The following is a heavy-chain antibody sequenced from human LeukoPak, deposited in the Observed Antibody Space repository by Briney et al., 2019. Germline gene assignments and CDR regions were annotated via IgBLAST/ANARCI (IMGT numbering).Heavy chain of an antibody. CDR2: IWYDGGNK. CDR3: ARGYYTIGYYHDY. CDR1: GFTFSSQG. D-gene: IGHD3-22*01. V-gene: IGHV3-33*01. Sequence: GGSLRLSCAASGFTFSSQGMHWVRQAPGKGLEWVALIWYDGGNKYYADSVKGRFTISRDNSKNTLYLQMNSLRAEDTAVYYCARGYYTIGYYHDYWGQGTLVTVSS. J-gene: IGHJ4*02.